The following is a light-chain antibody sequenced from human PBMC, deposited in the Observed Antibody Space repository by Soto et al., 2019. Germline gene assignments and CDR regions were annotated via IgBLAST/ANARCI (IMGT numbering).Light chain of an antibody. CDR1: QSVSSNY. CDR3: QQYGSSPTLT. CDR2: GAS. Sequence: EIVLTQSPGTLSLSPGERSTLSCRASQSVSSNYLAWYQQKPVQAPRLXXYGASTRANGVPARFSGSGSGTDLTLTISKLEPEDFALYDCQQYGSSPTLTFGGGTKVDIK. V-gene: IGKV3-20*01. J-gene: IGKJ4*01.